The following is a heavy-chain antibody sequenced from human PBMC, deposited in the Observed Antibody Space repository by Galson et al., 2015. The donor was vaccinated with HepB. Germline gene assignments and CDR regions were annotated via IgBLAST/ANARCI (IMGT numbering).Heavy chain of an antibody. Sequence: SVKVSCKVSGYNLIELSIHWVRQAPGKGLEWMGNLVPENGDTLLAQKFEGRVRMTEDTSSDTTYMKLSSLRSEDTGVYFCATYLGSTGFGFWGQGTMVTVSS. J-gene: IGHJ3*01. CDR2: LVPENGDT. CDR1: GYNLIELS. D-gene: IGHD3-9*01. V-gene: IGHV1-24*01. CDR3: ATYLGSTGFGF.